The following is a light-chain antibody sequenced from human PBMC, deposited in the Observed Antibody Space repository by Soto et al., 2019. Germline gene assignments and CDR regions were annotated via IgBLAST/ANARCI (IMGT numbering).Light chain of an antibody. J-gene: IGKJ1*01. Sequence: EVVLTQSPATLSLSPGERATLSCRASQNIRTFLDWYQQKPGQAPRLLIYGASNRATDIPARFSGSGSGTDFTLTISSLESEDFAVYYCQQHSHWPPWTFGQGTRVEI. CDR3: QQHSHWPPWT. CDR2: GAS. V-gene: IGKV3-11*01. CDR1: QNIRTF.